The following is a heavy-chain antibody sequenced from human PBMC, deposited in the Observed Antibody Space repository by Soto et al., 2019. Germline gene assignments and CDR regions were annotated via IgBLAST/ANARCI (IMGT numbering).Heavy chain of an antibody. Sequence: EVQLVESGGDLVQPGGFLRLSCATSGFTFSRYWMHWVRQVPGKGLVWVSRINSDGSSISYSDSVKGRFTISRDNAKNTLSQQMNSLRVEETSVYYFARLPVDTITSLDYWGQGTLVTVSS. V-gene: IGHV3-74*01. D-gene: IGHD3-3*01. CDR2: INSDGSSI. CDR1: GFTFSRYW. J-gene: IGHJ4*02. CDR3: ARLPVDTITSLDY.